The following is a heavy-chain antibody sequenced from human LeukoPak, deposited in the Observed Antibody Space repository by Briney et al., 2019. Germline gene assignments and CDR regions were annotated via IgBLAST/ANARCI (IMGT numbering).Heavy chain of an antibody. CDR2: IWYDGSNK. CDR1: GFTFSSYC. D-gene: IGHD3-10*01. J-gene: IGHJ3*02. CDR3: ARGGSGLGEWYDAFDI. V-gene: IGHV3-33*01. Sequence: GGSLSLSCAASGFTFSSYCMHWVRQAPGKGLEWVAVIWYDGSNKYYADSVKGRLLISRDNSKTTLYLQMNSLRAEGTAVYYCARGGSGLGEWYDAFDIWGQGTMVTVSS.